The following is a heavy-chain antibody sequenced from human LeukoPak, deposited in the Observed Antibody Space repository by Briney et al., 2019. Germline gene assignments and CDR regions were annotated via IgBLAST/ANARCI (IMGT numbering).Heavy chain of an antibody. CDR2: INGDGSST. Sequence: GGSLRLSCAASGFTFSRHWMHWLRQAPGKGPVWVSRINGDGSSTNYADSVKGRLTISRDNAKDTLYLQMNSLRVEDTAVYYCARVPYSSSWTVDYWGQGTLVTVSS. CDR1: GFTFSRHW. D-gene: IGHD6-13*01. J-gene: IGHJ4*02. V-gene: IGHV3-74*01. CDR3: ARVPYSSSWTVDY.